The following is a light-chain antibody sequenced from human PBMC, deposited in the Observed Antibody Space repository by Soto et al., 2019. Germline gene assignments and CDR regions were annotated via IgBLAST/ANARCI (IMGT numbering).Light chain of an antibody. J-gene: IGLJ3*02. CDR2: SDN. V-gene: IGLV1-44*01. CDR3: ATWDDSLNAWV. CDR1: NSNIGSYT. Sequence: QSVLTQPPSASGTPGQRVTISCSGRNSNIGSYTVNWYLQLPGTAPKLLIYSDNLRPSGVPDRLSGSKSGTSASLAISGLQSEDEADYYCATWDDSLNAWVFGGGTKLTVL.